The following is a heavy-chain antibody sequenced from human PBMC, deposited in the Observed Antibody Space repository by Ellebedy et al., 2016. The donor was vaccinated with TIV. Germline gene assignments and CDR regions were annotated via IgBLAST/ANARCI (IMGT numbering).Heavy chain of an antibody. V-gene: IGHV3-74*01. D-gene: IGHD6-13*01. CDR3: ARDAAIAAAGTGWFDP. CDR1: GFTFSSYW. Sequence: GESLKISCAASGFTFSSYWMHWVRQAPGKGLVWVSRINSDGSSTSYADSVKGRFTISRDNAKNTLFLQMNSLRAEDTAVYYCARDAAIAAAGTGWFDPWGQGTLVTVSS. CDR2: INSDGSST. J-gene: IGHJ5*02.